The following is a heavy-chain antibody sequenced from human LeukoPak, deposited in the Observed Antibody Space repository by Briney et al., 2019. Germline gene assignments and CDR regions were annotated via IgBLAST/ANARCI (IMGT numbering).Heavy chain of an antibody. CDR3: ARDGGGPAAKGWYYYYYMDV. CDR1: GYTFTSYG. CDR2: ISAYNGNT. D-gene: IGHD2-2*01. V-gene: IGHV1-18*01. J-gene: IGHJ6*03. Sequence: ASVKVSCKASGYTFTSYGISWVRQAPGQGLEWMGWISAYNGNTNYAQKLQGRVTMTTDTSTSTAYMELRSLRSDDTAVYYCARDGGGPAAKGWYYYYYMDVWGKGTTVTVSS.